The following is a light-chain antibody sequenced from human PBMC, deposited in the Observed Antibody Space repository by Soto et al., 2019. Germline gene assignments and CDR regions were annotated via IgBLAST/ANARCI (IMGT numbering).Light chain of an antibody. Sequence: QPVLTQPASVSGSPGQSITISCTGTSSDVGAYNYVSWYQQHPGKAPKLMIYDVSDRPSGVSNRFSGSKSGNTASLTISGLQAEDEADYYCSSYTTNNTVVFGGGTKLTVL. CDR1: SSDVGAYNY. CDR2: DVS. V-gene: IGLV2-14*01. CDR3: SSYTTNNTVV. J-gene: IGLJ2*01.